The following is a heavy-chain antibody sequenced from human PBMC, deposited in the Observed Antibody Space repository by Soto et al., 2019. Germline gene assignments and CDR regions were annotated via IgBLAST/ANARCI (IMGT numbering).Heavy chain of an antibody. CDR2: IKSKTDGGTT. V-gene: IGHV3-15*07. CDR3: TTDPDWNSSSTPLELYYYYYGMDA. Sequence: GGSLRLSCAASGFTFSNAWMNWVRQAPGKGLEWVGRIKSKTDGGTTDYAAPVKGRFTISSDDSKNTLYLQMNSLKTDVPAVYYCTTDPDWNSSSTPLELYYYYYGMDAWGQGTTVTVSS. CDR1: GFTFSNAW. J-gene: IGHJ6*02. D-gene: IGHD1-7*01.